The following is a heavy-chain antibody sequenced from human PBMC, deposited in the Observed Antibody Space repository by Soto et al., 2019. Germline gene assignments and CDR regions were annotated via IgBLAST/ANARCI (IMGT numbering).Heavy chain of an antibody. CDR1: GFTFGDNA. Sequence: EVQLVESGGGLLQPGRSLRLSCPASGFTFGDNAMSWVRQAPGKGLEWVGFIRSKAYGGTTEYAVSVKGRFTISRDDSKSIAYLQMNSLKTEDTAVYYCTRDFRTRHDFWSGYYNPDDYYYYGMDVWGQGTTVTVSS. D-gene: IGHD3-3*01. CDR2: IRSKAYGGTT. J-gene: IGHJ6*02. V-gene: IGHV3-49*04. CDR3: TRDFRTRHDFWSGYYNPDDYYYYGMDV.